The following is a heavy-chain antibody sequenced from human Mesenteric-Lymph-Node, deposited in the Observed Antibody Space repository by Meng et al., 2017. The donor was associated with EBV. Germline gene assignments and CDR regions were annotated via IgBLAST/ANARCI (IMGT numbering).Heavy chain of an antibody. CDR1: GFTFSNYN. CDR3: ARDDYYYDSSAYAC. Sequence: EGKLVESGGGLVKPGGSLRLSCAASGFTFSNYNMNWVRQAPGMGLEWVSSISTSSNYIYYADSVKGRFTISRDNAKDSLYLQMNSLRAEDTAVYYCARDDYYYDSSAYACWGQGTLVTVSS. V-gene: IGHV3-21*01. D-gene: IGHD3-22*01. CDR2: ISTSSNYI. J-gene: IGHJ4*02.